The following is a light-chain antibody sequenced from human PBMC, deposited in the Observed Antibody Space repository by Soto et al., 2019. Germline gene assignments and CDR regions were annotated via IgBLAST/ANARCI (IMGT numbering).Light chain of an antibody. CDR3: QHYNDLPLT. Sequence: EKVMTQSPATLSVSPGERVTLSCRASQSVVTNLAWYQQKPGQAPRLLISGAYTRATGIPDRFIGSGYGTEFTLTITSLQSEDFAVYYCQHYNDLPLTFGQGTKVEIK. V-gene: IGKV3-15*01. J-gene: IGKJ1*01. CDR1: QSVVTN. CDR2: GAY.